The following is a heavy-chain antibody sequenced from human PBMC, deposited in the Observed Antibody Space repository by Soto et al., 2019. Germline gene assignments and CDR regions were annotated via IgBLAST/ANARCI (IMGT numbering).Heavy chain of an antibody. CDR2: INPNSGGT. D-gene: IGHD1-26*01. CDR1: GYTFTGYY. V-gene: IGHV1-2*04. J-gene: IGHJ3*01. Sequence: ASVKVSCKASGYTFTGYYMHWVRQAPGQGLEWMGWINPNSGGTNYAQKFQGWATMTRDTSISTAYMEVSRRRSDATAVYSCARYAVFGARGAFDLWGQGTMVTVSS. CDR3: ARYAVFGARGAFDL.